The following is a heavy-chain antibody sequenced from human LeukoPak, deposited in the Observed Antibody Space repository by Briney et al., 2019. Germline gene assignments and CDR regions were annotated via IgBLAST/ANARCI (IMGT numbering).Heavy chain of an antibody. CDR3: TTVTSGRRYFDY. Sequence: PGGSLRLSCAVSGFTFTYAWITWVRQAPGNGLEWVALIKSKTDGGTTDYTAPVKDRFTISRDDSKNTLYLQMNSLKTEDTAVYYCTTVTSGRRYFDYWGQGTLVSVSS. J-gene: IGHJ4*02. D-gene: IGHD2-21*02. V-gene: IGHV3-15*01. CDR1: GFTFTYAW. CDR2: IKSKTDGGTT.